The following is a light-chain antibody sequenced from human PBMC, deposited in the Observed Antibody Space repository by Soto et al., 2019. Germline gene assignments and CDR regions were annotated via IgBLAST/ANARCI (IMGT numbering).Light chain of an antibody. Sequence: ESVLTQSPGTLSLSPGERATVSCRASQTISSRYLAWYQQKPGQAPRLLIYGASSRASGIPDRFSGSGSGTDFTLTITRLEPEDFAVYYCQQYGSSPPLSFGGGTKVEI. CDR1: QTISSRY. CDR3: QQYGSSPPLS. CDR2: GAS. V-gene: IGKV3-20*01. J-gene: IGKJ4*01.